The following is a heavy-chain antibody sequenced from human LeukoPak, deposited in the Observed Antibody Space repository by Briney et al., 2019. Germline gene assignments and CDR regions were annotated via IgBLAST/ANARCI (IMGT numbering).Heavy chain of an antibody. CDR2: IYPGDSDT. CDR1: GYTFTNYW. J-gene: IGHJ5*02. CDR3: ARTYFSDTSGYYEDGWFDP. V-gene: IGHV5-51*01. D-gene: IGHD3-22*01. Sequence: GESLKISGKGSGYTFTNYWVAWVRQMPGKGLEWMGIIYPGDSDTRYSPSFQGQVTISVDKSINTAYLHWSSLKASDTAIYYCARTYFSDTSGYYEDGWFDPWGQGTLVTVSS.